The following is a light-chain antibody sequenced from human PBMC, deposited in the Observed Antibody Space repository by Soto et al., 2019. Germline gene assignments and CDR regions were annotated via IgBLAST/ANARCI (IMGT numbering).Light chain of an antibody. CDR1: SSNIGAGYD. J-gene: IGLJ1*01. CDR2: GSS. CDR3: QSYDSSLSGYV. Sequence: QSVLTQPPSVSGAPGQRVTISCTGSSSNIGAGYDVHWYQQLPGTAPKLLIYGSSNRPSGVPDRFSGSKSGTSAFLAITGLQAEDEADYYCQSYDSSLSGYVFGTGTKLTVL. V-gene: IGLV1-40*01.